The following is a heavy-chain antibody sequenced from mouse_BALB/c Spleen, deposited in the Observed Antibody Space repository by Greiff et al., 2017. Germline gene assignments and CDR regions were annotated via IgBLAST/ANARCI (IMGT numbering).Heavy chain of an antibody. CDR1: GFTFSSFG. CDR3: ARSTVVGNYAMDY. J-gene: IGHJ4*01. Sequence: VQLKESGGGLVQPGGSRKLSCAASGFTFSSFGMHWVRQAPEKGLEWVAYISSGSSTIYYADTVKGRFTISRDNPKNTLFLQMTSLRSEDTAMYYCARSTVVGNYAMDYWGQGTSVTVSS. V-gene: IGHV5-17*02. D-gene: IGHD1-1*01. CDR2: ISSGSSTI.